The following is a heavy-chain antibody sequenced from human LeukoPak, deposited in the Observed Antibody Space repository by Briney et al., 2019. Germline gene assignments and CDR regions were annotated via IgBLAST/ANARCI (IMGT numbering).Heavy chain of an antibody. D-gene: IGHD6-13*01. J-gene: IGHJ4*02. CDR1: GGTFSSYA. Sequence: GASVKVSCKASGGTFSSYAISWVRQAPGQGLEWMGWINPNSGGTNYAQKFQGRVTMTRDTSISTAYMELSRLRSDDTAVYYCARSLDSSSWYAYWGQGTLVTVSS. CDR2: INPNSGGT. V-gene: IGHV1-2*02. CDR3: ARSLDSSSWYAY.